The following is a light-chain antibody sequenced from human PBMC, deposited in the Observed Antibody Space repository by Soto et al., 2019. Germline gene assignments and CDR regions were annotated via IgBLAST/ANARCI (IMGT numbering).Light chain of an antibody. CDR3: QQYGTSLPNM. CDR2: DAT. CDR1: QSVSSFY. V-gene: IGKV3-20*01. J-gene: IGKJ2*01. Sequence: DIGLTQSPGILSLSPGDRATLSCRASQSVSSFYLAWYQQKPGQAPRLLIDDATSRATGIPDRFSGSGSGTDFTLTISRLEPEESAVYFFQQYGTSLPNMFGQGTKLELK.